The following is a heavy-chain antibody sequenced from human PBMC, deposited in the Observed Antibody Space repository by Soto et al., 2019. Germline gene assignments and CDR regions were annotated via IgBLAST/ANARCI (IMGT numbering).Heavy chain of an antibody. D-gene: IGHD3-9*01. CDR2: IYYSGST. Sequence: SETLSLTCTVSGGSISSYYWSWIRQPPGKGLEWIGYIYYSGSTNYNPSLKSRVTISVDTSKNQFSLKLSSVTAADTAVYYCARWGRYDILTGYYKRPYYFDYWGQGTTVTVSS. V-gene: IGHV4-59*08. J-gene: IGHJ4*03. CDR3: ARWGRYDILTGYYKRPYYFDY. CDR1: GGSISSYY.